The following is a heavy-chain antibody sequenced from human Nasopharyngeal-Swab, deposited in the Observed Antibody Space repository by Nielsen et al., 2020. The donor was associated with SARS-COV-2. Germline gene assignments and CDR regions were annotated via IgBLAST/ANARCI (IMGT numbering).Heavy chain of an antibody. CDR1: GFTFSSYA. V-gene: IGHV3-30-3*01. Sequence: GESLKISCAASGFTFSSYAMHWVRQAPGKGLEWVAVISYDGSNKYYADSVKGRFTISRDNSKNTLYLQMNSLRAEDTAVYYCARDASSSWCIGGEDYWGQGTLVTVSS. CDR3: ARDASSSWCIGGEDY. J-gene: IGHJ4*02. D-gene: IGHD6-13*01. CDR2: ISYDGSNK.